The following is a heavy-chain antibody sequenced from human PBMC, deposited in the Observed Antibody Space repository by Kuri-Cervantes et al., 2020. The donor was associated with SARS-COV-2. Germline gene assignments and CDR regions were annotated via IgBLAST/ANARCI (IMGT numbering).Heavy chain of an antibody. V-gene: IGHV4-31*03. CDR1: GGSISSGGYY. CDR3: ATDCAYDYGSSGRRYYYMDV. J-gene: IGHJ6*03. D-gene: IGHD3-22*01. Sequence: SETLSLTCTVSGGSISSGGYYWGWIRQHPGKGLEWIGYIYYSGSTYYNPSPKSRVTITVHTSKNQFSLKLRSVTAADTAVYYCATDCAYDYGSSGRRYYYMDVWGKGTTVTVSS. CDR2: IYYSGST.